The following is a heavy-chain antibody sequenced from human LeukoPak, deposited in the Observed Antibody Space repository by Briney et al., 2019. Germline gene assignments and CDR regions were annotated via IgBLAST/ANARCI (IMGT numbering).Heavy chain of an antibody. CDR1: GGSISNYY. D-gene: IGHD2-8*01. Sequence: SETLSLTCTVSGGSISNYYWTWIRQPPGKGLEWIGFISYSGNTNYNPSLKSRVTISLDTSKNQFSLKLSSVTAAGTAVYYCARVRREIVLMVYAHYYYYYMDVWGKGTTVTVSS. J-gene: IGHJ6*03. CDR2: ISYSGNT. CDR3: ARVRREIVLMVYAHYYYYYMDV. V-gene: IGHV4-59*12.